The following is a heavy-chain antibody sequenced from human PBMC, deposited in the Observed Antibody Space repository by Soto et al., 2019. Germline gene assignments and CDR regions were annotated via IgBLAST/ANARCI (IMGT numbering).Heavy chain of an antibody. D-gene: IGHD4-4*01. Sequence: PSQTLSLTCAISGDSVSSNSAAWNWIRQSPSRGIEWIGRKYYRSKWYNDYAVSVKSRITINPETSKKQFSLQLNFVTPEDTAVYYCARDPPAFHSAFYXWGQVSLVTVSX. CDR2: KYYRSKWYN. CDR3: ARDPPAFHSAFYX. V-gene: IGHV6-1*01. J-gene: IGHJ4*02. CDR1: GDSVSSNSAA.